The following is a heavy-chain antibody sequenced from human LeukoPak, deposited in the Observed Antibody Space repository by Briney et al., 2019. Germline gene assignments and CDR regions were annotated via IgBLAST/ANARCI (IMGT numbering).Heavy chain of an antibody. J-gene: IGHJ4*02. V-gene: IGHV4-59*01. CDR3: ARVTGYMIEDYFDY. D-gene: IGHD3-22*01. Sequence: PSEALSLTCTVSGGSISSYYWSWIRQPPGKGLEWIGYIYYSGSTNYNPSLKSRVTISVDTSKNQFSLKLRSVTAADTAVYYCARVTGYMIEDYFDYWGQGTLVTVSS. CDR1: GGSISSYY. CDR2: IYYSGST.